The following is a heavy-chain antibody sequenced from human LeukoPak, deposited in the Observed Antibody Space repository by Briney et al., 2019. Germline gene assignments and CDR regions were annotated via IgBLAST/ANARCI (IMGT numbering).Heavy chain of an antibody. J-gene: IGHJ6*03. CDR1: GFTFSSYA. CDR2: ISSNGGST. Sequence: PGGSLRLSCAASGFTFSSYAMHWVRQAPGKGLEYVSAISSNGGSTYYANSVKGRFTISRDNSKNTLYLQMGSLRAEDMAVYYCARVQRIVGATNYYYYYYMDVWGKGTTVTISS. D-gene: IGHD1-26*01. CDR3: ARVQRIVGATNYYYYYYMDV. V-gene: IGHV3-64*01.